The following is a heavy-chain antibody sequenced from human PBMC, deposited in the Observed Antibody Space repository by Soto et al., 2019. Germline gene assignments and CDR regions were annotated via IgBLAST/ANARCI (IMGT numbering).Heavy chain of an antibody. CDR3: AKDLYGAAWYNYFDP. D-gene: IGHD3-10*01. J-gene: IGHJ5*02. V-gene: IGHV3-30*18. Sequence: QVHLVESGGGVVQPGRSLRLSCAASGFTFSTTGMHWVRQAPGKGLEWVAMISHDGGDKHYTDSVKGRFTISRDTSKNTLYLQMNTLRPEDTAMYHSAKDLYGAAWYNYFDPWAHGTLVNVSS. CDR2: ISHDGGDK. CDR1: GFTFSTTG.